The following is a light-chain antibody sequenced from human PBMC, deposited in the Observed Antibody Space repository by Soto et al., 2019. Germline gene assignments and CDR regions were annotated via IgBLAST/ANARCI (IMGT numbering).Light chain of an antibody. CDR2: GAS. CDR3: QQYETFSGT. V-gene: IGKV3-20*01. CDR1: QSVSRSY. J-gene: IGKJ1*01. Sequence: EIVLTQSPGTLSLSPWDIATLSCRASQSVSRSYLGWYQQKPGQAPRLLMYGASIRAAGVPSRFSGSGSGTKFTLTIASLQPDDFATYYCQQYETFSGTFGPGTKVDIK.